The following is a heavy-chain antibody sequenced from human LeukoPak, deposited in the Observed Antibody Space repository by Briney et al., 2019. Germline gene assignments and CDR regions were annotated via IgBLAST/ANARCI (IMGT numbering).Heavy chain of an antibody. CDR1: GFTFTNAW. V-gene: IGHV3-11*04. CDR2: ISTSGSTI. CDR3: ARDATTATGWVYMDV. D-gene: IGHD6-13*01. J-gene: IGHJ6*03. Sequence: PGGSLRLSCAASGFTFTNAWMSWVRQAPGKGLEWVSHISTSGSTIYYANSVKGRFTISRDNAKNSLYLQMNSLRAEDTALYYCARDATTATGWVYMDVWGKGTTVTISS.